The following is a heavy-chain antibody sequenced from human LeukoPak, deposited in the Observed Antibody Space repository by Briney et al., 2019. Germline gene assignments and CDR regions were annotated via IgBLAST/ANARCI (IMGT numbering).Heavy chain of an antibody. V-gene: IGHV1-8*02. CDR1: GYTFTSYD. J-gene: IGHJ5*02. CDR3: ARGGDLRLGELSLSNWFDP. D-gene: IGHD3-16*02. CDR2: MNPNSGNT. Sequence: GASVKVSCKASGYTFTSYDINWVRQATGQGLEWMGWMNPNSGNTGYAQKFQGRVTMTRNTSISTAYMELSSLRSEDTAVYYCARGGDLRLGELSLSNWFDPWGQGTLVTVSS.